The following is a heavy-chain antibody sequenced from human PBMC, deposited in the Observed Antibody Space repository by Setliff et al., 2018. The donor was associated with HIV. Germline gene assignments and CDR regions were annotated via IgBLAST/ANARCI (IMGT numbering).Heavy chain of an antibody. Sequence: SETLSLTCTVSGGSISSSSYYWGWIRQPPGKGLEWIGTIYYSGSAYYKPSLKNRVTISLHTSQKQFSLKVSSVTAADTAVYYCARGYAFDIWGQGTMVT. CDR3: ARGYAFDI. CDR1: GGSISSSSYY. J-gene: IGHJ3*02. V-gene: IGHV4-39*07. CDR2: IYYSGSA.